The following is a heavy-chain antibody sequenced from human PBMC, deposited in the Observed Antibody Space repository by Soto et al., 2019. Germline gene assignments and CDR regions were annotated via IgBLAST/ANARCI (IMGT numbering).Heavy chain of an antibody. D-gene: IGHD3-3*02. CDR1: GFTFDDYA. Sequence: GGSLRLSCAASGFTFDDYAMHWVRQAPGKGLEWVSGISWNSGSIGHADSVKGRFTISRDNAKNSLYLQMNSLRAEDTALYYCAKDISSRPYYYYMDVWGKGTTVTVSS. V-gene: IGHV3-9*01. CDR2: ISWNSGSI. CDR3: AKDISSRPYYYYMDV. J-gene: IGHJ6*03.